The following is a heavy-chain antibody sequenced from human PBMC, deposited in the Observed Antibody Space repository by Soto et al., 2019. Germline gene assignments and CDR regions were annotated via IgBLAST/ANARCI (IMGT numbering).Heavy chain of an antibody. J-gene: IGHJ3*01. CDR2: ISGSGGST. V-gene: IGHV3-23*01. Sequence: PGGSLRLSCAASGFTFSSYAMSWVRQAPGKGLEWVSAISGSGGSTYYADSVKGRFTISRDNSKNTLYLQMNSLRAEDTAVYYCASFLCIILTGYSGVFDFWGKGSMVTVS. CDR1: GFTFSSYA. D-gene: IGHD3-9*01. CDR3: ASFLCIILTGYSGVFDF.